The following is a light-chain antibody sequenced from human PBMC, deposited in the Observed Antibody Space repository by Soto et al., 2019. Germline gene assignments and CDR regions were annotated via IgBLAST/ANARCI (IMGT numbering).Light chain of an antibody. CDR1: QNINTY. CDR2: DAS. V-gene: IGKV3-11*01. CDR3: QQRSSWPRA. J-gene: IGKJ4*01. Sequence: EIVLTQSPDTLSLSLGERATISCRASQNINTYLVWYQQKPGQAPRLLIYDASKRATGIPDRFSGGGSGTDFTLSISSLAPDDFALYYCQQRSSWPRAFGGGTKVEIK.